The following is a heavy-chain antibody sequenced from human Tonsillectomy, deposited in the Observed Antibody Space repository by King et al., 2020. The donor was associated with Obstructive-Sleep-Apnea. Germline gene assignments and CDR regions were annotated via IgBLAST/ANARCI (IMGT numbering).Heavy chain of an antibody. D-gene: IGHD3-16*01. J-gene: IGHJ4*02. CDR1: GFTFSNFP. Sequence: VQLVESGGGVVQPGRSLRLSCAASGFTFSNFPIHWVRQAPGKGRECVAIVSFDGSNEYYADSVKVRFTIYRDNSKNTLYLQMNSLRPEDTAVYYCAREVHGGFDYWGQGTLVTVSS. V-gene: IGHV3-30*04. CDR3: AREVHGGFDY. CDR2: VSFDGSNE.